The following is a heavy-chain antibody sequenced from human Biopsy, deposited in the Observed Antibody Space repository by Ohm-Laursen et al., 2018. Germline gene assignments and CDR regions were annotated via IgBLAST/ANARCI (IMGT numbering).Heavy chain of an antibody. CDR2: IIPLIGLT. CDR1: GGTFSNYG. J-gene: IGHJ4*02. Sequence: ESSVKVSCKAPGGTFSNYGVNWVRQAPGQGLECMGRIIPLIGLTNYAQKFQGRVTISADKSTSTAYMELSGLRSEDTAVYYCASLEDRTFDKWGQGTLVTVSS. CDR3: ASLEDRTFDK. V-gene: IGHV1-69*04.